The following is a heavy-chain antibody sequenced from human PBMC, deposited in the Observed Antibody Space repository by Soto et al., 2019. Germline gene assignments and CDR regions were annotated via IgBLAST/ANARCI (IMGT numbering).Heavy chain of an antibody. J-gene: IGHJ4*02. CDR3: ARHRNWKVNY. CDR2: AYYIGST. V-gene: IGHV4-39*01. CDR1: GGSIRSSTYR. Sequence: SETLSLTCTVSGGSIRSSTYRGGWIRQPPGRGLEWIGCAYYIGSTYYIPTLKSRLAVTVDTTKNQFSLKVTSVTAADTAEYYGARHRNWKVNYWRQGTLVTVSS. D-gene: IGHD1-1*01.